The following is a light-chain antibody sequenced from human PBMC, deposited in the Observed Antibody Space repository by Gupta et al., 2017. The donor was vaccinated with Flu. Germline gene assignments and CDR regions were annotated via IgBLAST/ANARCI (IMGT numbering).Light chain of an antibody. V-gene: IGLV1-44*01. CDR1: SSNIGSNT. J-gene: IGLJ3*02. Sequence: QSVLTQPPSASGTPGQRVTISCSGSSSNIGSNTVNWYQQLPGTAPKLLIYSNNQRPSGVPDRFSGSKSGTSASLAISGLLSEDEADFYCAAWDDSLNVLVFGGGTKLTVL. CDR3: AAWDDSLNVLV. CDR2: SNN.